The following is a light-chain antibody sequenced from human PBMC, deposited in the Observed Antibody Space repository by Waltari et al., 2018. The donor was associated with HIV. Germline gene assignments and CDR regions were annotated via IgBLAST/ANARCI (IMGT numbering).Light chain of an antibody. V-gene: IGKV1-39*01. Sequence: DIQMTQSPYSLSASVGDRVTITCRASDTLDNFLNWYQQKPGKAPNLLIFAATTLKDGVSSRFSGSGSGTDYNLTISSLQPEDFATYFCQQALRTPLNFGGGT. CDR2: AAT. J-gene: IGKJ4*01. CDR3: QQALRTPLN. CDR1: DTLDNF.